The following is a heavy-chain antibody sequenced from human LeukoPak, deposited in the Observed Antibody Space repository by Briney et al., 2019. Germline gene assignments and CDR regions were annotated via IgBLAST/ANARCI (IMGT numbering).Heavy chain of an antibody. CDR3: AKETRYAYWSFDV. Sequence: GGSLRLSCAASGFTVSSNYMSWVRQAPGKGLEWVSVIYSGGSTYYADSVKGRFTISRDNSKNTLYLQMNSLRAEDTAVYYCAKETRYAYWSFDVWGRGTLVTVSS. J-gene: IGHJ2*01. CDR2: IYSGGST. V-gene: IGHV3-66*01. CDR1: GFTVSSNY. D-gene: IGHD2-15*01.